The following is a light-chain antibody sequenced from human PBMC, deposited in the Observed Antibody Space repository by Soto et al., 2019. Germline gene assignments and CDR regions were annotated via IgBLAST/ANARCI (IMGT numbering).Light chain of an antibody. CDR3: QQYNNWPPDRT. Sequence: EIVMTQSPATLSVSPGERATLSCRASQSVSSNLAWYQQKPGQAPRLLIYGASTSATGIPARFSGSGSGTDFTLTISSLQSEDFAIYFCQQYNNWPPDRTFGQGTKVEIK. V-gene: IGKV3-15*01. CDR2: GAS. CDR1: QSVSSN. J-gene: IGKJ1*01.